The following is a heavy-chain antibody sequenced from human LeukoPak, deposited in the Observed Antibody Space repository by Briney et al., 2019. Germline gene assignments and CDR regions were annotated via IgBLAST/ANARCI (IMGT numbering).Heavy chain of an antibody. Sequence: PGGSLRLSCAASGFTFSSYAMSWVRQAPGKGLEWVSAISGSGGSTYYADSVKGRFTISRDNSKNTLYLQMNSLRAEDTAVYYCAKARRVLLWFRANDWYFGYWGQGTLVTVSS. D-gene: IGHD3-10*01. CDR2: ISGSGGST. V-gene: IGHV3-23*01. CDR1: GFTFSSYA. J-gene: IGHJ4*02. CDR3: AKARRVLLWFRANDWYFGY.